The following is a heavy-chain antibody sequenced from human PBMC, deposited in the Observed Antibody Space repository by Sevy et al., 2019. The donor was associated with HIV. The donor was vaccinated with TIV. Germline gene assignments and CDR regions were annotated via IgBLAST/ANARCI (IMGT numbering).Heavy chain of an antibody. CDR2: INPNSGGT. Sequence: ASVTVSCKASGYTFTGYYMHWVRQAPGQGLEWMGWINPNSGGTNYAQKFQGRVTMTRDTSISTAYMELSRLRSDDTAVYYCARDSRVSYYDSSGYLSDAFDIWGQGTMVTVSS. CDR1: GYTFTGYY. CDR3: ARDSRVSYYDSSGYLSDAFDI. D-gene: IGHD3-22*01. V-gene: IGHV1-2*02. J-gene: IGHJ3*02.